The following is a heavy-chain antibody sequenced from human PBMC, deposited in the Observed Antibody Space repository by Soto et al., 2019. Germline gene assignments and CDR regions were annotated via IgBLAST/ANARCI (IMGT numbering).Heavy chain of an antibody. Sequence: EVQLVESGGGLVQPGGSLRLSCAASGFIFSTYSMNWVRQAPGKGLEWVSYISSSSSTIYYADSVKGRFTISRDNAKNSLYLQMNSMRPEDTAVYYCARYQVRGYGDYVDAFDIWGQGTMVTVSS. D-gene: IGHD4-17*01. CDR1: GFIFSTYS. CDR2: ISSSSSTI. CDR3: ARYQVRGYGDYVDAFDI. V-gene: IGHV3-48*01. J-gene: IGHJ3*02.